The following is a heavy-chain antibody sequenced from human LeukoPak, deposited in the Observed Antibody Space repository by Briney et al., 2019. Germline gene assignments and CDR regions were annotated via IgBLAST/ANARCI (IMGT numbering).Heavy chain of an antibody. J-gene: IGHJ4*02. CDR1: GGTFSSYA. D-gene: IGHD2-21*02. CDR2: IIPIFGTA. V-gene: IGHV1-69*13. CDR3: ARARVTPPRYFDY. Sequence: SVKVSCMASGGTFSSYAISWVRQAPGQGLEWMGGIIPIFGTANYAQNFQGRVTITADESTSTAYMELSSLRSEDTAVYYCARARVTPPRYFDYWGQGTLVTVSS.